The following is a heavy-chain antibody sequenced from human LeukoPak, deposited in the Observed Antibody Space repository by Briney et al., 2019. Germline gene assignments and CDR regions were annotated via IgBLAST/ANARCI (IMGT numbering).Heavy chain of an antibody. CDR1: GGSISSSSYY. CDR3: ARHYWNHRAGYAFDI. V-gene: IGHV4-39*01. D-gene: IGHD1-1*01. Sequence: SETLSLTCTVSGGSISSSSYYWGWIRQPPGKVLEWIGSIYYSGSTYYNPSLKSRVTISVDTSKNQFSLKLSSVTAADTAVYYCARHYWNHRAGYAFDIWGQGTMVTVSS. J-gene: IGHJ3*02. CDR2: IYYSGST.